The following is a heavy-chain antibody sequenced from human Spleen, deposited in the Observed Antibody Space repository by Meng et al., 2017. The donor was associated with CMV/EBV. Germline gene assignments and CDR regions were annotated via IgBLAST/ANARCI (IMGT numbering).Heavy chain of an antibody. CDR3: AKAFRSYTTNTYYYYGMDV. Sequence: GGSLRLSCAASGFTFSDYYMSWIRQAPGKGLEWVSYISSSGSTIYYADSVKGRFTISRDNAKNTLYLQMNSLRAEDTAVYYCAKAFRSYTTNTYYYYGMDVWGQGTTVTVSS. D-gene: IGHD1-26*01. CDR2: ISSSGSTI. CDR1: GFTFSDYY. V-gene: IGHV3-11*04. J-gene: IGHJ6*02.